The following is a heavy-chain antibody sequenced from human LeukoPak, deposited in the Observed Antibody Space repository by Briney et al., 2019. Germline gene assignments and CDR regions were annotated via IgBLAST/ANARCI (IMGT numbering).Heavy chain of an antibody. V-gene: IGHV4-39*07. Sequence: SETLSLTCSVSGGSISSTSNYWGWIRQLPGTGLEWIESIYYSGSTYYNPSLKSRVTISVDTSKNQFSLKLSSVTAADTAVYYCARAGSPSCYSSSCWWFDPWGQGTLVTVSS. CDR2: IYYSGST. CDR3: ARAGSPSCYSSSCWWFDP. D-gene: IGHD2-2*02. J-gene: IGHJ5*02. CDR1: GGSISSTSNY.